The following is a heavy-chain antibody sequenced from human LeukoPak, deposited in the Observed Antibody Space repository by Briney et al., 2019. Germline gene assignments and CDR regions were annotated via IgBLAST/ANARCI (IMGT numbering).Heavy chain of an antibody. V-gene: IGHV3-74*01. CDR1: GFTLRTYF. Sequence: PGGSLRLSCAASGFTLRTYFIHWVRQGPGKGLVWVSRIGSDGTSASSAECVKSRFTISRDKAKNTVLLQMYSLRAEDTAIYYCALSYDYDHLDALDIWGQGTMVPVSS. CDR2: IGSDGTSA. D-gene: IGHD3-22*01. J-gene: IGHJ3*02. CDR3: ALSYDYDHLDALDI.